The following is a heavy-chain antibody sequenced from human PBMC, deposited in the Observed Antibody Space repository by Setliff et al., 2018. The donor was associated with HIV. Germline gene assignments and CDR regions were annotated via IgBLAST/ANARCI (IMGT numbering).Heavy chain of an antibody. CDR1: GGSISSTSYY. CDR2: INGSGNT. CDR3: ARHDSRGPRSAFDL. J-gene: IGHJ3*01. Sequence: SETLSLTCIVSGGSISSTSYYWGWIRQPPERGLKWIGSINGSGNTFYNPSLKNRVTIYVDTSKNQFSLKLSSVTAADTAVYYCARHDSRGPRSAFDLWGRGTMVTVSS. D-gene: IGHD2-21*01. V-gene: IGHV4-39*01.